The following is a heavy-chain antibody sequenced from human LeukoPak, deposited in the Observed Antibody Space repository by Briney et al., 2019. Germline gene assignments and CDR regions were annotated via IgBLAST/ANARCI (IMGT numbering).Heavy chain of an antibody. CDR1: GGSISSYY. V-gene: IGHV4-4*07. CDR2: IYPSGST. CDR3: ARDRGYSYGYDY. Sequence: SETLSLTCSVSGGSISSYYWNWIRQPAGKGLEWIGRIYPSGSTNYNPSLKSRVTMSVDTSKNQFSLKLSPVTAADTAVYYCARDRGYSYGYDYWGQGTLVTVSS. J-gene: IGHJ4*02. D-gene: IGHD5-18*01.